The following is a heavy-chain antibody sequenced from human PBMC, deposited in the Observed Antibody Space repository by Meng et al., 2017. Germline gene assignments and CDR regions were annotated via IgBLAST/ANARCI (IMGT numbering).Heavy chain of an antibody. J-gene: IGHJ5*02. V-gene: IGHV1-69*06. CDR3: ASLTGWFDP. D-gene: IGHD3-10*01. CDR2: IIPIFGTA. CDR1: GGTFSSYA. Sequence: QVHLVQSGVEVRRPASSVTVSCKACGGTFSSYAISWVRQAPGQGLEWMGGIIPIFGTANYAQKFQGRVTITADKSTSTAYMELSSLRSEDTAVYYCASLTGWFDPWGQGTLVTVSS.